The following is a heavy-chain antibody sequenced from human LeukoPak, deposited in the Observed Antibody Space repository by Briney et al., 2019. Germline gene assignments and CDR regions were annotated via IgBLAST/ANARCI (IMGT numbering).Heavy chain of an antibody. CDR1: GGSISSYY. CDR2: IYYSGST. V-gene: IGHV4-59*08. CDR3: ARRAPVTTFHVGDALDI. Sequence: SETLSLTCTVSGGSISSYYWSWIRQPPGKGLEWIGYIYYSGSTNYNPSLKSRVTISVDTSKNQFSLKLSSVTAADTAVYYCARRAPVTTFHVGDALDIWGQGTMVTVSS. J-gene: IGHJ3*02. D-gene: IGHD4-17*01.